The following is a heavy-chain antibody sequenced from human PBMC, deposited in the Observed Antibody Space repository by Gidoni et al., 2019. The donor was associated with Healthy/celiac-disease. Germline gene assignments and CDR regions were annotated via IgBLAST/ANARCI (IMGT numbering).Heavy chain of an antibody. CDR2: IYYSGST. J-gene: IGHJ5*02. CDR1: GGSISSSSYY. V-gene: IGHV4-39*01. CDR3: ARHMYYYGSGSSP. D-gene: IGHD3-10*01. Sequence: QLPLQESGPGLVTPSDTLSLTCTVSGGSISSSSYYWGWIRQPPGKGLEWIGSIYYSGSTYYNPSLKSRVTISVETSKNQFSLKLSSVTAADTAVYYCARHMYYYGSGSSPWGQGTLVTVSS.